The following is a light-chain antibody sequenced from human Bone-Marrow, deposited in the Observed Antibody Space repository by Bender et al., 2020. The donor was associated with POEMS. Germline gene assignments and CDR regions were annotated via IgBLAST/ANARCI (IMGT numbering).Light chain of an antibody. V-gene: IGLV1-44*01. CDR3: AAWDGGLNGYVV. CDR2: SSH. J-gene: IGLJ2*01. CDR1: SSNIGAHA. Sequence: QSVLTQPPSASGTPGQRVTISCSGGSSNIGAHAVNWYQHLPGTAPKLLIYSSHRRPSEVPDRFSGSRSGTSASLAISGLQSEDEADYYCAAWDGGLNGYVVFGGGTKLTVL.